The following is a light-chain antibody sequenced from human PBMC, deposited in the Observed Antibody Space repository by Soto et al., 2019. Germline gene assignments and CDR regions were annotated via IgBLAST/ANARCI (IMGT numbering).Light chain of an antibody. CDR1: QGISNF. Sequence: DIQMTQSPSSLSASVGDRVTITCRASQGISNFLAWYQQRPGEVPNLLIYGASTLQSGVPTRFSGSGSRTDFTLTISSLQPEDVATYYCQKYNSAPLTFGGGTKVEIK. CDR2: GAS. J-gene: IGKJ4*01. V-gene: IGKV1-27*01. CDR3: QKYNSAPLT.